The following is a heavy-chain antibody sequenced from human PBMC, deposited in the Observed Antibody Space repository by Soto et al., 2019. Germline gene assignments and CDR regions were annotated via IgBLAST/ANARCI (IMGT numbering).Heavy chain of an antibody. CDR1: GFTFSSYG. Sequence: QVQLVESGGGVVQPGRSLRLSCAASGFTFSSYGMHWVRQAPGKGLEWVAVIWYDGSNKYYEDSVKGRFTISRDNSKNTLYLQMNSLRAEDTAVYYCARVLQHWLVYSYGSVYFDYWGQGTLVTVSS. D-gene: IGHD5-18*01. CDR3: ARVLQHWLVYSYGSVYFDY. CDR2: IWYDGSNK. J-gene: IGHJ4*02. V-gene: IGHV3-33*01.